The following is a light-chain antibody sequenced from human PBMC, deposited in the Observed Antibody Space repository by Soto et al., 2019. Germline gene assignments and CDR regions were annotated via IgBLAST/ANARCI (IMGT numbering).Light chain of an antibody. V-gene: IGKV3-20*01. CDR3: QQYGSSPRT. CDR2: GAS. J-gene: IGKJ1*01. CDR1: QSVSSN. Sequence: EIVMTQSPATLSVSLGDRATLSCRASQSVSSNLAWYQLKPGQAPRLLIYGASTRATGIPDRFSGSGSGTDFTLTISRLEPEDFAVYCCQQYGSSPRTFGQGTKVDIK.